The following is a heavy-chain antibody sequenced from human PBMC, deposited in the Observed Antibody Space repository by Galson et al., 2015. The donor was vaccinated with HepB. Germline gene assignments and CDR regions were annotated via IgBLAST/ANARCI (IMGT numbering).Heavy chain of an antibody. CDR3: AHRSTGTYLNY. D-gene: IGHD3-10*01. J-gene: IGHJ4*02. CDR2: VFWDDDK. CDR1: GFSLNRRGIG. Sequence: PALVKPTQTLTLTCSFSGFSLNRRGIGVAWIRQSPGKALEWLGLVFWDDDKCYSPSLKTRLILTKDTSKDQVVLTLTNVDPVDTGTYYCAHRSTGTYLNYWGPGTLVTVSS. V-gene: IGHV2-5*02.